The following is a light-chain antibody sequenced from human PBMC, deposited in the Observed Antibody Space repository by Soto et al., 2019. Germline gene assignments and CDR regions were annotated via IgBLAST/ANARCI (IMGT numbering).Light chain of an antibody. CDR2: FAF. CDR3: QQADSLPRT. CDR1: QDINSR. J-gene: IGKJ4*01. Sequence: NQLTQSPSSISASVGDRVTITCRASQDINSRLAWYQQKPGKAPKLLIYFAFNLESGVPSRFVGSGSGTDFTLTITSLQPEDFATYYCQQADSLPRTFGGGTKVDIK. V-gene: IGKV1-12*01.